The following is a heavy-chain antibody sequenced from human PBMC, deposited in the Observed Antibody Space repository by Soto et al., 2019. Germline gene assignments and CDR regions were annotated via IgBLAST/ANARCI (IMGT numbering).Heavy chain of an antibody. Sequence: EVQLLESGGGLVQPGGYLRLSCAASGFTFSSYAMRWVRQAQVKGLEWVSAISGSGGSTYYADSVKGRFTISRDNSKNTLYLQMNSLRAEDTAVYYCARRGSGSYYDYWGQGTLVTVSS. J-gene: IGHJ4*02. CDR3: ARRGSGSYYDY. V-gene: IGHV3-23*01. CDR1: GFTFSSYA. D-gene: IGHD1-26*01. CDR2: ISGSGGST.